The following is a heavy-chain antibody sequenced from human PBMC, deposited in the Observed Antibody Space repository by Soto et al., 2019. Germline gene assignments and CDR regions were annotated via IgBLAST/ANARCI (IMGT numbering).Heavy chain of an antibody. J-gene: IGHJ5*02. Sequence: PSETLSLTCTVSGGSISGYYWSWIRQPPGKGLEWIGYMYNTGSTVYNPSLKSRVTISVDTSKNQFSLKVNSVTAADTAVYYCARRAVVAVTGSLDNWLDPWGQGILVTV. V-gene: IGHV4-59*01. CDR2: MYNTGST. D-gene: IGHD2-21*01. CDR1: GGSISGYY. CDR3: ARRAVVAVTGSLDNWLDP.